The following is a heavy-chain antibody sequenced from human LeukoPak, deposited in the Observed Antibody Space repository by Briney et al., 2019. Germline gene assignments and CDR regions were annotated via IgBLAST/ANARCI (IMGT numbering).Heavy chain of an antibody. V-gene: IGHV3-13*04. CDR1: GFTSRNYD. J-gene: IGHJ3*02. CDR2: IETAGET. Sequence: PGGSLRLSCAASGFTSRNYDMRWVRQATRQALEWVSAIETAGETHYAGSVKGRFTISRENAKNSLYLQMNSLRAGDTAVYYCARDYSGENVFDIWGLGTTVTVSS. CDR3: ARDYSGENVFDI. D-gene: IGHD3-16*01.